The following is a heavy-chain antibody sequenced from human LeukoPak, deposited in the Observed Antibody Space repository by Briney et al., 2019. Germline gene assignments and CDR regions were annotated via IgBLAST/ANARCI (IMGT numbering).Heavy chain of an antibody. CDR3: ARDLYNTGGYVAFDI. J-gene: IGHJ3*02. CDR1: GFTFSSNW. V-gene: IGHV3-7*01. Sequence: GGSLTLSCAASGFTFSSNWMTWVRQAPGKGLEWVANIKQDGSEKQYVDSVKGRFTTSRDNAKNTLQLQMISLRVEDTAVYYCARDLYNTGGYVAFDIWGQGTMVTVSS. D-gene: IGHD3-22*01. CDR2: IKQDGSEK.